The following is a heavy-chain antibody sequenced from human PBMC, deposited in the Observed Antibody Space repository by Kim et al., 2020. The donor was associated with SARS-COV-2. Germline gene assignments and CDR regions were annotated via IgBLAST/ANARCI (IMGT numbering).Heavy chain of an antibody. V-gene: IGHV1-18*01. J-gene: IGHJ6*02. CDR3: ARDPGELLWFGELLSSYGMDV. Sequence: ASVKVSCKASGYTFTSYGISWVRQAPGQGLEWMGWISAYNGNTNYAQKLQGRVTMTTDTSTSTAYMELRSLRSDDTAVYYCARDPGELLWFGELLSSYGMDVWGQGTTVTVSS. CDR1: GYTFTSYG. CDR2: ISAYNGNT. D-gene: IGHD3-10*01.